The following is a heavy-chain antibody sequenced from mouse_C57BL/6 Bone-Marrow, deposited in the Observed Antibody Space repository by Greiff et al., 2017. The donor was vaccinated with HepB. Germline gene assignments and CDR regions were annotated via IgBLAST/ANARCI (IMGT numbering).Heavy chain of an antibody. CDR1: GFTFSDYY. Sequence: EVKLMESGGGLVQPGGSLKLSCAASGFTFSDYYMYWVRQTPEKRLEWVAYISNGGGSTYYPDTVKGRFTISRDNAKNTLYLQMSRPKSEDTAMYYCARREGYAMDYWGQGTSVTVSS. V-gene: IGHV5-12*01. J-gene: IGHJ4*01. CDR2: ISNGGGST. CDR3: ARREGYAMDY.